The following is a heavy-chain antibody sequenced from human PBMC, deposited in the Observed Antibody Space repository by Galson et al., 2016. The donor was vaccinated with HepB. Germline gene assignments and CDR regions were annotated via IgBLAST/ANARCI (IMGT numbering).Heavy chain of an antibody. CDR3: ARGPPYGEFDY. CDR2: INSDGSST. J-gene: IGHJ4*02. Sequence: SLRLSCAASGFTFSSYWMHWVRQAPGKGLVWVSRINSDGSSTTYAGSVKGRFTISRDNDKNTLYLQMNGLKAEDTDVYYCARGPPYGEFDYWGQGTLVTVSS. CDR1: GFTFSSYW. D-gene: IGHD3-10*01. V-gene: IGHV3-74*01.